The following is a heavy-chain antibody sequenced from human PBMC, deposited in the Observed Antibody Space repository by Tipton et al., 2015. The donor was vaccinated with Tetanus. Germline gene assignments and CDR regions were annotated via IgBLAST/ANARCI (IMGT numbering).Heavy chain of an antibody. D-gene: IGHD6-25*01. CDR2: IDPNSGGT. CDR1: GYTFTGYY. Sequence: QLVQSGAEVKKPGASVKVSCKASGYTFTGYYIYWVRQAPGQGLEWMGWIDPNSGGTVYAQKFQGRVTMTRDTSISTAYMELRSLRSDDTAVNYCARDIWPNHRTPAAGDYWGQGTLVTVSS. J-gene: IGHJ4*02. CDR3: ARDIWPNHRTPAAGDY. V-gene: IGHV1-2*02.